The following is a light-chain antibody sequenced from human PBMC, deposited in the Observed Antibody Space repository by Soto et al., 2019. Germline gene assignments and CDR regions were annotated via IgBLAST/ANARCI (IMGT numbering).Light chain of an antibody. CDR1: QTISTY. J-gene: IGKJ1*01. Sequence: DSPMTQSPSTLSACVGDRVTITCRASQTISTYLAWYQQKPGKAPKLLIYKASSLGSGVPSRFSGSGSGTDFTLTISRLEPEDFAVYYCQQYGSSGTFGQGTKVDIK. V-gene: IGKV1-5*03. CDR2: KAS. CDR3: QQYGSSGT.